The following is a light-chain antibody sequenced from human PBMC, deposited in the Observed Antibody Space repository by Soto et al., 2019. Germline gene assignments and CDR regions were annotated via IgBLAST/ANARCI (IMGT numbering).Light chain of an antibody. CDR3: SSYTGSDVVV. CDR1: SNDVGGYNY. CDR2: DVS. Sequence: QSALTQPASVYGSPGQSITISCTGTSNDVGGYNYVSWYQQPPGKAPKLMIYDVSNRPSGVSNRFSGSKSGNTASLTISGLQADDEADYYCSSYTGSDVVVFGGGTKLTVL. V-gene: IGLV2-14*01. J-gene: IGLJ2*01.